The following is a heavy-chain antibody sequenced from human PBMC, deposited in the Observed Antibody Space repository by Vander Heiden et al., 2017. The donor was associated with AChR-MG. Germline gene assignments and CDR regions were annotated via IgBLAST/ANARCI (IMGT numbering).Heavy chain of an antibody. CDR3: AKAPGGQWLVRYFQH. D-gene: IGHD6-19*01. CDR1: GVTFSGYA. J-gene: IGHJ1*01. CDR2: ISGSGGST. V-gene: IGHV3-23*01. Sequence: EVQLLESGGGLVQPGGSLRLSCAASGVTFSGYAMRWVRQAPGRGLEWVSAISGSGGSTYYADSVKGRFTISRDNSKNTLYLQMNSLRAEDTAVYYCAKAPGGQWLVRYFQHWGQGTLVTVSS.